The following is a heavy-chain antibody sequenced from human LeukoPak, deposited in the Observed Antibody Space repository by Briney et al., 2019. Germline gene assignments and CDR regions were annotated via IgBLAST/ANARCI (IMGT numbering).Heavy chain of an antibody. Sequence: SETLSLTCTVSGRSISSSSYYWGWIRQPPGKGLEWIGCICYSGSTYYNPSLKSRVTISVDTSKNQSSLKLSSVTAADTAVYYCARALITIFGVVTTNWFDPWGQGTLVTVSS. CDR3: ARALITIFGVVTTNWFDP. CDR2: ICYSGST. CDR1: GRSISSSSYY. D-gene: IGHD3-3*01. J-gene: IGHJ5*02. V-gene: IGHV4-39*07.